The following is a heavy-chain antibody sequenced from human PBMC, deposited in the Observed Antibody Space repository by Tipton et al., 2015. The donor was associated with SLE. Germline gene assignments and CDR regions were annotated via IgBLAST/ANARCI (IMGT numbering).Heavy chain of an antibody. CDR2: IYYSGST. J-gene: IGHJ3*02. D-gene: IGHD6-19*01. V-gene: IGHV4-59*01. CDR3: ARDMSSGWVPNAFDI. Sequence: TLSLTCTVSGGSISSYYWSWIRQPPGKGLEWIGYIYYSGSTNYNPSLKSRVTISVDTSKNQFSLKLSSVTAADTAVYYCARDMSSGWVPNAFDIWGQGTMVTVSS. CDR1: GGSISSYY.